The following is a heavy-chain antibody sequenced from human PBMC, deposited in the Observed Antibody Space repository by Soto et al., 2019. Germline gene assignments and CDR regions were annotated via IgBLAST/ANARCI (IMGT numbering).Heavy chain of an antibody. CDR3: AREGNLGRWLQPLDF. CDR2: IYYSGTT. V-gene: IGHV4-59*01. CDR1: GGSISTYY. Sequence: SETLSLTCTVSGGSISTYYWSWIRQPPGKGLEWIGYIYYSGTTNYNPSLKSRVTISVDTSKNQFSLKLSSVTAADTAKYFCAREGNLGRWLQPLDFWGQGTLVTV. J-gene: IGHJ4*02. D-gene: IGHD5-12*01.